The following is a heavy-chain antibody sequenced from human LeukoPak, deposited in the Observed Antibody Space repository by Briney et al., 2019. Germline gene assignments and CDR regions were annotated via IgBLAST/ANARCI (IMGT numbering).Heavy chain of an antibody. D-gene: IGHD3-10*01. CDR3: ARVGRGVYYGMDV. CDR1: GFTFSSYS. J-gene: IGHJ6*02. CDR2: ISSSGSTI. V-gene: IGHV3-48*04. Sequence: PGGSLRLSCAASGFTFSSYSMNWVRQAPGKGLEWVSYISSSGSTIYYADSVKGRFTISRDNAKNSLYLQMNSLRAEDTAVYYCARVGRGVYYGMDVWGQGTTVTVSS.